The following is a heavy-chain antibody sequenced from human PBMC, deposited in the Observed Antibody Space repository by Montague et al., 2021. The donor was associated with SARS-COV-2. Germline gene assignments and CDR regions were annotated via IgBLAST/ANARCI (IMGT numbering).Heavy chain of an antibody. CDR3: VSRYSLSPSYYGLDV. V-gene: IGHV3-23*03. CDR2: IYGGGISP. CDR1: GFTFYHYA. D-gene: IGHD5-18*01. Sequence: SLSLSCAASGFTFYHYAMSWVRQAPDKGLEWVAVIYGGGISPYYSDSVKGRFTIFRDNSKDTLYLDMNSLRAEDTAVHYCVSRYSLSPSYYGLDVWGQGTTVTVSS. J-gene: IGHJ6*02.